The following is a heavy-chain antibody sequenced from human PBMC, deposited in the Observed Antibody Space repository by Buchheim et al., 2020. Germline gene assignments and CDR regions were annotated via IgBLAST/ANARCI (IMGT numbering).Heavy chain of an antibody. CDR1: GGSISSSSYY. Sequence: QLQLQESGPGLVKPSETLSLTCTVSGGSISSSSYYWGWLRQPPGKGLEWIGSIYYSGSTYSNPSLKSRVTLSVDTSKNLFPLKLSVLSAADTAGYYCAREVVGSTGSDYWGQGTL. V-gene: IGHV4-39*07. CDR3: AREVVGSTGSDY. D-gene: IGHD1-26*01. J-gene: IGHJ4*02. CDR2: IYYSGST.